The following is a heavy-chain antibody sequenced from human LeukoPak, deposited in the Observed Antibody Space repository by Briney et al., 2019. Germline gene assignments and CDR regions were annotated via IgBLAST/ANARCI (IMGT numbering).Heavy chain of an antibody. D-gene: IGHD3-22*01. CDR2: MSSSSTSI. J-gene: IGHJ4*02. Sequence: GGSLRLSCAASGFTFSSYSMNWVRQAPGKGLEWVSYMSSSSTSIYHADSVKGRFTISRDDAKNTLDLQMNRLRDEDTAVYYCAREGDSSGPSVGLDYWGQGILVTVSS. CDR3: AREGDSSGPSVGLDY. V-gene: IGHV3-48*02. CDR1: GFTFSSYS.